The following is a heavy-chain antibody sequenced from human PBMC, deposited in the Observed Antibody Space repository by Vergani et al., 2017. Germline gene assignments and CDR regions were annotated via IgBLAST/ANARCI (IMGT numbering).Heavy chain of an antibody. CDR2: ISYDGSNK. J-gene: IGHJ6*03. D-gene: IGHD2-2*01. CDR3: AKDPPYCSSTSCHSMDV. CDR1: GFTFSSYG. Sequence: QVQLVESGGGVVQPGRSLRLFCAASGFTFSSYGMHWVRQAPGKGLEGVAVISYDGSNKYYADSVKGRFTISRDNSKNTLYLQMNSLRAEDTAVYYCAKDPPYCSSTSCHSMDVWGKGTTVTVSS. V-gene: IGHV3-30*18.